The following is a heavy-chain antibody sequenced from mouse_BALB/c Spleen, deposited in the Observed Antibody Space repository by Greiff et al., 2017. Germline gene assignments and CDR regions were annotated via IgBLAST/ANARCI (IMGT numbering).Heavy chain of an antibody. Sequence: EVKLMESGAELVKPGASVKLSCTASGFNIKDTYMHWVKQRPEQGLEWIGRIDPANGNTKYDPKFQGKATITADTSSNTAYLQLSSLTSEDTAVYYCARGYYRYDAGFYYAMDYWGQGTSVTVSS. CDR1: GFNIKDTY. V-gene: IGHV14-3*02. CDR3: ARGYYRYDAGFYYAMDY. J-gene: IGHJ4*01. D-gene: IGHD2-14*01. CDR2: IDPANGNT.